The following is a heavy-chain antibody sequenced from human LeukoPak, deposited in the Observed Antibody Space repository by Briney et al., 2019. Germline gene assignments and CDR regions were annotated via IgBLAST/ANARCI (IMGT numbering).Heavy chain of an antibody. CDR3: ARVVGYCSGGSCPGWFDP. CDR1: VGTFSSYA. CDR2: IIPILGIA. J-gene: IGHJ5*02. Sequence: GASVKVSCKASVGTFSSYAISWVRQAPGQGLEWMGRIIPILGIANYAQKFQGRVTITADKSTSTAYMELSSLRSEDTAVYYCARVVGYCSGGSCPGWFDPWGQGTLVTVSS. V-gene: IGHV1-69*04. D-gene: IGHD2-15*01.